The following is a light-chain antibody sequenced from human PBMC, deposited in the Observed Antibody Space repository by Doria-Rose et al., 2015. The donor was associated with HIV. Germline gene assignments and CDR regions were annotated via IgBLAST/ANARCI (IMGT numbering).Light chain of an antibody. J-gene: IGKJ2*02. CDR3: QQYNSYSPWT. CDR1: KSITRW. Sequence: DIQVTQSPSTLSASVGDSVTITCRASKSITRWLAWYQQKPGKAPKLLIYKASLLESGVPSRFSGSGSGTEFTLTISSLQPDDFATYYCQQYNSYSPWTFGPGTKLEIK. V-gene: IGKV1-5*03. CDR2: KAS.